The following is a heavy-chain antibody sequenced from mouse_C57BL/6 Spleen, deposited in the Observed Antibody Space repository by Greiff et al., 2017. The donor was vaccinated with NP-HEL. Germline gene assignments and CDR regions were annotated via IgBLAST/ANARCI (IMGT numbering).Heavy chain of an antibody. CDR1: GFTFSDYG. CDR2: ISSGSSTI. V-gene: IGHV5-17*01. J-gene: IGHJ4*01. D-gene: IGHD1-1*01. Sequence: EVMLVESGGGLVKPGGSLKLSCAASGFTFSDYGMHWVRQAPEKGLEWVAYISSGSSTIYYADKVKGRFTISRDNAKNTLFLQMTSLRSEDTAMYYCARPSYYGSILYYAMDYWGQGTSVTVSS. CDR3: ARPSYYGSILYYAMDY.